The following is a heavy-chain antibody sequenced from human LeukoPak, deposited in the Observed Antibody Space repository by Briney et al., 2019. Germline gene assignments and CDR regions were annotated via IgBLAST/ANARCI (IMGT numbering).Heavy chain of an antibody. CDR1: GDSVSSNSAA. CDR2: TYYSSKWYN. Sequence: SQTLSLTCAISGDSVSSNSAAWNWIRQSPSRGLESLVWTYYSSKWYNDYAVSVKSRININPDTSKNQFSLQLNSVTPEDTAVYYCARAPFRDYYGMDVWGQGTTVTVSS. D-gene: IGHD3-3*02. CDR3: ARAPFRDYYGMDV. V-gene: IGHV6-1*01. J-gene: IGHJ6*02.